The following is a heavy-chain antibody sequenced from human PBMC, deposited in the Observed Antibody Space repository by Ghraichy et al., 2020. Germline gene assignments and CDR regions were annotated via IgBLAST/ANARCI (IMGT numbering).Heavy chain of an antibody. J-gene: IGHJ2*01. CDR2: ISGSGGST. D-gene: IGHD5-24*01. CDR1: GFTFSSYA. CDR3: AKDLGDGYNNWYFDL. Sequence: GSLRLSCAASGFTFSSYAMSWVRQAPGKGLEWVSAISGSGGSTYYADSVKGRFTISRDNSKNTLYLQMNSLRAEDTAVYYCAKDLGDGYNNWYFDLWGRGTLVTVSS. V-gene: IGHV3-23*01.